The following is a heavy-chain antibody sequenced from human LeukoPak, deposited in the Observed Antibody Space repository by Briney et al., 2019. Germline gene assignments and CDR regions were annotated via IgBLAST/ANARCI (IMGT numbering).Heavy chain of an antibody. CDR2: IIPIFGTA. Sequence: ASVKVSCKASGYTFTGYYMHWVRQAPGQGLEWMGGIIPIFGTANYAQKFQGRVTITADESTSTAYMELSSLRSEDTAVYYCASAPSGWENDYWGQGTLVTVSS. J-gene: IGHJ4*02. CDR1: GYTFTGYY. CDR3: ASAPSGWENDY. D-gene: IGHD6-19*01. V-gene: IGHV1-69*13.